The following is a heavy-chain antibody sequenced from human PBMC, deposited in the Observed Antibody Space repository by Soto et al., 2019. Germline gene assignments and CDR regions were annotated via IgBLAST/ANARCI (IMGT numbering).Heavy chain of an antibody. Sequence: SETLSLTCTVSGGSIGSYHWSWVRQPPGKGLEWIASVYYTGTTNYNPSLGSRVTISIDAPENQISLKLSSVTAADTAVYYCARDQTDIVVVVAATLYYYYGMDVWGQGTTVTVSS. CDR1: GGSIGSYH. V-gene: IGHV4-59*12. J-gene: IGHJ6*02. CDR2: VYYTGTT. D-gene: IGHD2-15*01. CDR3: ARDQTDIVVVVAATLYYYYGMDV.